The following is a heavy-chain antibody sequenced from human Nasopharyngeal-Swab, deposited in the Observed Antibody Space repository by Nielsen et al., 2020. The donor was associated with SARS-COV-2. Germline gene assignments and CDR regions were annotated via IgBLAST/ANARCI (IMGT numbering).Heavy chain of an antibody. CDR3: ARDRGYMDV. CDR1: GFTFSSYG. CDR2: IWYDGSNK. Sequence: GGSLRLSCASSGFTFSSYGMHWVRQAPGKGLEWVAVIWYDGSNKYYADSVKGRFTISRDNSKNTLYLQMNSLRAEDTAVYCCARDRGYMDVWGKGTTVTVSS. V-gene: IGHV3-33*01. J-gene: IGHJ6*03.